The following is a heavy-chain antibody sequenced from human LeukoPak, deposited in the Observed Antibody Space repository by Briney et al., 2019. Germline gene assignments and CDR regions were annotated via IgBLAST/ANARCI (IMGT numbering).Heavy chain of an antibody. CDR1: GFIFSNYY. Sequence: GGSLRLSCAASGFIFSNYYMHWVRQPPGKGLVWVSHISSDGSDMNYADSVKGRFTISRDNAKNTLYLQMNSLRVEDTALYYCGRGKSPAAVDDWGQGTLVTVPS. CDR3: GRGKSPAAVDD. D-gene: IGHD2-2*01. J-gene: IGHJ4*02. V-gene: IGHV3-74*01. CDR2: ISSDGSDM.